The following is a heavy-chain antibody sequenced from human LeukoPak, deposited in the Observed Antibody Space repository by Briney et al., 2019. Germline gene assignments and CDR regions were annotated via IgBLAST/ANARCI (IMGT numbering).Heavy chain of an antibody. CDR3: ATRNYYYYYMDV. J-gene: IGHJ6*03. Sequence: GGSLRLSCAASGFTVSSNSMNWVRQAPGKGLEWVSAISGSGGSTYYADSMKGRFTISRDNSKNTLYLQMNSLRAEDTAVYYCATRNYYYYYMDVWGKGTTVTVSS. CDR1: GFTVSSNS. V-gene: IGHV3-23*01. CDR2: ISGSGGST.